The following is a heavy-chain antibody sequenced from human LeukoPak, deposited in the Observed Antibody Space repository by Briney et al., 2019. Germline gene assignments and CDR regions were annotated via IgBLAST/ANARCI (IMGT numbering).Heavy chain of an antibody. CDR2: INPSGGST. V-gene: IGHV1-46*01. J-gene: IGHJ2*01. CDR1: GYTFTSYY. D-gene: IGHD5-18*01. CDR3: ARDPGREYDVDTAMGSPPDWYFDL. Sequence: ASVKVSFKASGYTFTSYYMHWVRQAPGQGLEWMGIINPSGGSTSYAQKFQGRVTMTRDTSTSTVYMELSSLRSEDTAVYYCARDPGREYDVDTAMGSPPDWYFDLWGRGTLVTVS.